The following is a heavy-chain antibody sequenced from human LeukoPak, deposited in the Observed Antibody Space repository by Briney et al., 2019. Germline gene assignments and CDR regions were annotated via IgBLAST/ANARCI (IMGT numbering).Heavy chain of an antibody. CDR1: GYDFTSYW. CDR3: ARQYNSGLDY. V-gene: IGHV5-51*01. CDR2: IYPGESDT. Sequence: GVALQISCKGSGYDFTSYWIGWARPMPGKGVGWRGMIYPGESDTRYSPSFQGQVTISADKSMRTAYLQWSSLKASDTGMYYCARQYNSGLDYWGQGTLVTVSS. J-gene: IGHJ4*02. D-gene: IGHD1-1*01.